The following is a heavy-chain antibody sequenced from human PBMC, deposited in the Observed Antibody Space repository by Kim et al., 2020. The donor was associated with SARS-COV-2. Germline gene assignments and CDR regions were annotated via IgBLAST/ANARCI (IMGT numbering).Heavy chain of an antibody. V-gene: IGHV4-59*01. Sequence: GTTTSTPLLKSRVTISVDTSKNQFSLKRSSVTAADTAVYYCSKATGWFPFWGQGTLVTVSS. CDR3: SKATGWFPF. D-gene: IGHD6-19*01. CDR2: GTT. J-gene: IGHJ4*02.